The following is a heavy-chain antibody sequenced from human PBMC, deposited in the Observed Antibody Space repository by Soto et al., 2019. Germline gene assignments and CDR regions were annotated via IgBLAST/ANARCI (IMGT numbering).Heavy chain of an antibody. CDR3: ARDEDGYNYGAFDI. Sequence: GXSVKVSCKASVYTFTSYAMHWVRQAPGQRLEWMGWINAGNGNTKYSQKFQGRVTITRDTSASTAYMELSSLRSEDTAVYYCARDEDGYNYGAFDIWGQGTMVTVSS. CDR1: VYTFTSYA. V-gene: IGHV1-3*01. D-gene: IGHD5-12*01. CDR2: INAGNGNT. J-gene: IGHJ3*02.